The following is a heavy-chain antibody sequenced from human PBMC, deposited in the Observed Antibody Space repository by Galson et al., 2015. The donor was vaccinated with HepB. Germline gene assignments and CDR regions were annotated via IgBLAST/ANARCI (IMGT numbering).Heavy chain of an antibody. CDR2: ISYDGSNK. Sequence: SLRLSCAASGFTFSSYGMHWVRQAPGKGLEWVAVISYDGSNKYYADSVKGRFTISRDNSKNTLYLQMNSLRAEDTAVYYCAKGGYDSSGYSFPDYWGQGTLVTVSS. V-gene: IGHV3-30*18. CDR1: GFTFSSYG. D-gene: IGHD3-22*01. J-gene: IGHJ4*02. CDR3: AKGGYDSSGYSFPDY.